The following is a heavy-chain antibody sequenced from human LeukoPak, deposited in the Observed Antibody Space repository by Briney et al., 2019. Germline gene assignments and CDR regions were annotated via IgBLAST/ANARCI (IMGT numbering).Heavy chain of an antibody. CDR2: IYYSGSI. J-gene: IGHJ4*02. D-gene: IGHD3-22*01. CDR3: ARQRSYYDGSAYYFDY. Sequence: SETLSLTCTVSGGSISSSSYYWGWIRQPPGKGLGWIGSIYYSGSIYYNPSLQSRVTMSLDTSKNQFSLKLSSVTAADTAVYYCARQRSYYDGSAYYFDYWGQGTLVTVSS. CDR1: GGSISSSSYY. V-gene: IGHV4-39*01.